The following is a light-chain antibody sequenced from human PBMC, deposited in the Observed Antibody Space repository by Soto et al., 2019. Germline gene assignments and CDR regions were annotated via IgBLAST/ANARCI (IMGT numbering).Light chain of an antibody. Sequence: AIQLTQSPPSLSASVGDRVTITYRASQDISSALAWYQQKPGRPPKLLIYSVSSLESGVPSRFSGSGSETDFTLTISSLQPEDFATYYCQQFNDYFLTFGGGTKVEIK. CDR3: QQFNDYFLT. V-gene: IGKV1D-13*01. CDR1: QDISSA. J-gene: IGKJ4*01. CDR2: SVS.